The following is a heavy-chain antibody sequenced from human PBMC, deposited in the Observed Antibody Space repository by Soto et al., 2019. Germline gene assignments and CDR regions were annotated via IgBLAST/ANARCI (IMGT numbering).Heavy chain of an antibody. V-gene: IGHV3-7*03. CDR1: GFTFSSYW. Sequence: GGSRRRSWAASGFTFSSYWMSWVRQAPGKGLEWVANIKQDGSEKYYVDSVKGRFTISRDNAKNSLYLQMNSLRAEDTAIYYCAKAITNRLRVVEYWGQGTQVTVSS. D-gene: IGHD4-17*01. CDR2: IKQDGSEK. CDR3: AKAITNRLRVVEY. J-gene: IGHJ4*02.